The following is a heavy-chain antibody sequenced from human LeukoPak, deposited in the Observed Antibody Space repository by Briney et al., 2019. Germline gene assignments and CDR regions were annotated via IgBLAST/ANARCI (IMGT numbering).Heavy chain of an antibody. CDR2: IKQDGSEK. J-gene: IGHJ6*03. CDR3: ARVLCSGGSSYSVLYYYMDV. D-gene: IGHD2-15*01. Sequence: PGGSLRLSCAASGFTFSGYWMSVVRQAPGKGLEWVANIKQDGSEKYYVHSVKVRFTISRQNAKKSMYLPMNSLRAADMAVSYCARVLCSGGSSYSVLYYYMDVWGKGATVTVSS. V-gene: IGHV3-7*01. CDR1: GFTFSGYW.